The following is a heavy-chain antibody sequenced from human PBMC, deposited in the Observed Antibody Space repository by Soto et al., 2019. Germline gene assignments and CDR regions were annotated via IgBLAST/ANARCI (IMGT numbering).Heavy chain of an antibody. CDR2: ISSSSSTI. V-gene: IGHV3-48*01. Sequence: EVQLVESGGGLVQPGGSLRLSCAASGFTFSSYSMNWVRQAPGKGLEWVSYISSSSSTIYYADSVKGRFTISRDNAKNSLYLQMNSLRAEDTAVYYCARDPPHIYGDYDLNRFDPWGQGTLVTVSS. D-gene: IGHD4-17*01. CDR1: GFTFSSYS. CDR3: ARDPPHIYGDYDLNRFDP. J-gene: IGHJ5*02.